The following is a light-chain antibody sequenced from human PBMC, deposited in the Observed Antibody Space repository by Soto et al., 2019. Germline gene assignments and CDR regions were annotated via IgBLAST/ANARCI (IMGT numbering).Light chain of an antibody. CDR2: KAS. Sequence: EIHMTHCPCTLSGSVGERVTITYRASQSISSWLAWYQQKPGKAPKLLIYKASSLESGVPSRFSGSGSGTEFTLTISSLQPDDFATYYCQQYNSPSWTFGQGTKVDIK. CDR1: QSISSW. J-gene: IGKJ1*01. CDR3: QQYNSPSWT. V-gene: IGKV1-5*03.